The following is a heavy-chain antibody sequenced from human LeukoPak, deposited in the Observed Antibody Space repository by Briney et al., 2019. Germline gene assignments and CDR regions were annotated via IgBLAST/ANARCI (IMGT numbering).Heavy chain of an antibody. V-gene: IGHV1-24*01. J-gene: IGHJ4*02. Sequence: ASVKVSCKVSGYTLIELSMHWVRQTPGKGLEWMGGFDPENGETIYAQKFQGRVTMTEDTSTDTAYMELSSLRSEDTAVYYCATDRGSGSYNFDYWGQGTLVTVSS. CDR3: ATDRGSGSYNFDY. D-gene: IGHD1-26*01. CDR1: GYTLIELS. CDR2: FDPENGET.